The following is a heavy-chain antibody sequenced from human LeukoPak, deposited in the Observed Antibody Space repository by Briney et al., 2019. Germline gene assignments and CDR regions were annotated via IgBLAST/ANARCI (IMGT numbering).Heavy chain of an antibody. Sequence: GGSLRLSCAASGFTFSSYGMHWVRQAPGKGLEWVAVISYDGSNKYYADSVKGRFTISRDNSKNTLYLQMNSLRAEDTAVYYCARDGLMVRGVIFNWFDPWGQGTLVIVSS. CDR1: GFTFSSYG. V-gene: IGHV3-30*19. J-gene: IGHJ5*02. CDR3: ARDGLMVRGVIFNWFDP. D-gene: IGHD3-10*01. CDR2: ISYDGSNK.